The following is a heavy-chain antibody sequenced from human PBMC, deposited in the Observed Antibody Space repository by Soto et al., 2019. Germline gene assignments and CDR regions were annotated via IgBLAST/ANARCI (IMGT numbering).Heavy chain of an antibody. Sequence: GGSLRLSCAASGFTFSDYYMSWIRQAPGKGLEWVGFIRSKAYGGTTEYAASVKGRFTISRDDSKSIAYLQMNSLKTEDTAVYYCTRDPNYSNYVDWFDPWGQGTLVTVSS. CDR3: TRDPNYSNYVDWFDP. J-gene: IGHJ5*02. CDR1: GFTFSDYY. V-gene: IGHV3-49*03. D-gene: IGHD4-4*01. CDR2: IRSKAYGGTT.